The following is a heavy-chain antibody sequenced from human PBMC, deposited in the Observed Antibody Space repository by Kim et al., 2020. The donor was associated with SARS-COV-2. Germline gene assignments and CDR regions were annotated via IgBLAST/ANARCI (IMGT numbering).Heavy chain of an antibody. J-gene: IGHJ3*02. Sequence: GRFTISRDNSKNALYLQMNSLRAEDTGVYYCAKDYVWGSYRYTAGDAFDIWGQGTMVTVSS. V-gene: IGHV3-30*02. CDR3: AKDYVWGSYRYTAGDAFDI. D-gene: IGHD3-16*02.